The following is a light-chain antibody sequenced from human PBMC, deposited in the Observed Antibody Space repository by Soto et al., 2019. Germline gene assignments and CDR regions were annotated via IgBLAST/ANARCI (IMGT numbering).Light chain of an antibody. V-gene: IGKV3-15*01. CDR1: QSVGSN. CDR2: GAS. J-gene: IGKJ1*01. CDR3: QQYDKSPPWT. Sequence: EIVMTQFPATMSVSPGERVTVSCRASQSVGSNLAWYQQKPGQPPRLLIYGASTRGTGIPARFSGSGSETEFTLTIGSLQFEDSAVYYCQQYDKSPPWTFGQGTKVEI.